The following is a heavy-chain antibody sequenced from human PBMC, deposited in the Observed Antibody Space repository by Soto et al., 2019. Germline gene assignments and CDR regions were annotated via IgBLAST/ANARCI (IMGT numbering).Heavy chain of an antibody. V-gene: IGHV1-24*01. CDR1: GDTLTDLS. CDR2: FDFEDDEA. D-gene: IGHD2-2*01. J-gene: IGHJ5*02. CDR3: AAGGYRNWFDP. Sequence: ASVKVSCKISGDTLTDLSIHWVRQAPGKGLEWMGGFDFEDDEAIFAQKFQGRVTMTEDTSTGTAYMELSSLRSEDTAVYYCAAGGYRNWFDPWGQGTLVTSPQ.